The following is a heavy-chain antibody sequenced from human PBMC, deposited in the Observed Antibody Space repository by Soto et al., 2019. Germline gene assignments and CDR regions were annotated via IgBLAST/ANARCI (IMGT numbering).Heavy chain of an antibody. CDR3: ARDLGYSSSLGWFDP. J-gene: IGHJ5*02. Sequence: KSSETLSLTCTVSGGSVSSGSYYWSWIRQPPGKGLEWIGYIYYSGSTNYNPSLKSRVTISVDTSKNQFSLKLSSVTAADTAVYYCARDLGYSSSLGWFDPWGQGTLVTVSS. D-gene: IGHD6-13*01. V-gene: IGHV4-61*01. CDR1: GGSVSSGSYY. CDR2: IYYSGST.